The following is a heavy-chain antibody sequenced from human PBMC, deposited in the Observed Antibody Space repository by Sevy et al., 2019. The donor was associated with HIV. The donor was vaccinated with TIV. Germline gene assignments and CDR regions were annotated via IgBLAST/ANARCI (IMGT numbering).Heavy chain of an antibody. CDR2: ISAYNGNT. V-gene: IGHV1-18*01. CDR1: GYTFTSYG. J-gene: IGHJ4*02. D-gene: IGHD7-27*01. Sequence: ASVKVSCKASGYTFTSYGISWVRQAPGQGLEWMGWISAYNGNTNYAQKLQGRVTMTTDTSTSTAYMELRSLRSDDTAVYYCARDGYLGTESYYFDYWGQGTLVAVSS. CDR3: ARDGYLGTESYYFDY.